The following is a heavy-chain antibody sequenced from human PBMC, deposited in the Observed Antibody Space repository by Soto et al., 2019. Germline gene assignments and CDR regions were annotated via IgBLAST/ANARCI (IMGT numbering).Heavy chain of an antibody. CDR1: GGSVSSPKYF. CDR2: IYNNGKT. D-gene: IGHD7-27*01. V-gene: IGHV4-61*01. J-gene: IGHJ4*02. Sequence: QMQLQESGPGLVKPSETLSLACTVSGGSVSSPKYFWSWIRQPPGKGLEWVAYIYNNGKTNYNPSRKRRATISVDTAKNQCSLKLTSVTGADSAVYFCARTVMPVGNLPAFDHWGQGVLVTVSS. CDR3: ARTVMPVGNLPAFDH.